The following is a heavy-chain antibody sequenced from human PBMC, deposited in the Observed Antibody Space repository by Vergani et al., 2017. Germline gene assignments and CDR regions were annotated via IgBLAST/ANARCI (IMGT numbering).Heavy chain of an antibody. J-gene: IGHJ4*02. V-gene: IGHV1-2*02. CDR2: INPNSGGT. CDR1: GYTFTSYA. Sequence: QVQLVQSGAEVKKPGASVKVSCKASGYTFTSYAMHWVRQAPGQRLEWMGWINPNSGGTNYAQKFQGRVTMTRDTSISTAYMELSRLRSDDTAVYYCAILDSSGYPPFDYWGQGTLVTVSS. D-gene: IGHD3-22*01. CDR3: AILDSSGYPPFDY.